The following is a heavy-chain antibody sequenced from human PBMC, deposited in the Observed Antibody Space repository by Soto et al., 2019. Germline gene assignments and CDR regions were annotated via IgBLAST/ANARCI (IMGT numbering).Heavy chain of an antibody. D-gene: IGHD5-18*01. V-gene: IGHV1-69*02. CDR3: ASGNHRGYSYGHYYYYGMDV. Sequence: SVKVSCKASGGTFSSYTISWVRQTHGKGKERMGKIIPILGIANYAQKFQGRVTITADKSTSTAYMELSSLRSEDTAVYYCASGNHRGYSYGHYYYYGMDVWGQGTTVTVSS. CDR2: IIPILGIA. CDR1: GGTFSSYT. J-gene: IGHJ6*02.